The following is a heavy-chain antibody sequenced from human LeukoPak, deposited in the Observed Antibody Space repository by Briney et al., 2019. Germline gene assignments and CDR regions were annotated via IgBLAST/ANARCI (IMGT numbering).Heavy chain of an antibody. V-gene: IGHV3-23*01. CDR3: AKDLGGYSYGYLGPFDY. D-gene: IGHD5-18*01. J-gene: IGHJ4*02. CDR1: GFTFSSYA. Sequence: GALRLSCAASGFTFSSYAMSWVRQAPGKGLEWVSAISGSGGSTYYADSVKGRFTISRDNSKNTLYLQMNSLRAEDTAVYYCAKDLGGYSYGYLGPFDYWGQGTLVTVSS. CDR2: ISGSGGST.